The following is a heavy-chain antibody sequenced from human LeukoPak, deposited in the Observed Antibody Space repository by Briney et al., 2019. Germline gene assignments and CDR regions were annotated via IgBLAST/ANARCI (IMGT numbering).Heavy chain of an antibody. Sequence: PSETLSLTCTVSGGSISSYFWSWIRQPPGKGLEWIGYIYYSGSTNYNPSLKSRVILSVDTSKNQFSLKLSSVTAADTAVYFCARVNRGYQLLILDYWGQGTLVTVSS. CDR3: ARVNRGYQLLILDY. J-gene: IGHJ4*02. D-gene: IGHD2-2*01. CDR2: IYYSGST. CDR1: GGSISSYF. V-gene: IGHV4-59*01.